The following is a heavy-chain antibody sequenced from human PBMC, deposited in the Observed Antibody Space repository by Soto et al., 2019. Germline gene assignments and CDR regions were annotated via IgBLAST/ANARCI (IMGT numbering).Heavy chain of an antibody. Sequence: GESLKISCAASGFTFSSYAMHWVRQAPGKGLEWVAVISYDGSNKYYADSVKGRFTISRDNSKNTLYLQMNSLRAEDTAVYYCARDPPPDYDSSGYYYGPNDYWGQGTLVTVSS. CDR3: ARDPPPDYDSSGYYYGPNDY. J-gene: IGHJ4*02. D-gene: IGHD3-22*01. CDR1: GFTFSSYA. V-gene: IGHV3-30-3*01. CDR2: ISYDGSNK.